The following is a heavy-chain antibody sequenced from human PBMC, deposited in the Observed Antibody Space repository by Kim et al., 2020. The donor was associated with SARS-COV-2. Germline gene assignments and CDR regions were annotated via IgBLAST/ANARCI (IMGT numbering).Heavy chain of an antibody. V-gene: IGHV1-46*01. CDR3: ARDTEYSSASKVAGAFDI. D-gene: IGHD6-6*01. Sequence: QGRVTMTRDTSTSTVYMELSSLRSEDTAVYYCARDTEYSSASKVAGAFDIWGQGTMVTVSS. J-gene: IGHJ3*02.